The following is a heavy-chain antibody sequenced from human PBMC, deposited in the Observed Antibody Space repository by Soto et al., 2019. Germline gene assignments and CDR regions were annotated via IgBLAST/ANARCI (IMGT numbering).Heavy chain of an antibody. CDR1: GYTLTSYG. V-gene: IGHV1-18*01. D-gene: IGHD3-3*01. CDR2: ISAYSGKT. CDR3: ARDNSGDFWSGYSHYYFDY. Sequence: ASVKVSCKTSGYTLTSYGISWVRQAPGQRLEWMGWISAYSGKTNCAQNLQGRLTMTTDKSTSTAYMELRSLRSDDTALYYCARDNSGDFWSGYSHYYFDYWGQGTLVTVSS. J-gene: IGHJ4*02.